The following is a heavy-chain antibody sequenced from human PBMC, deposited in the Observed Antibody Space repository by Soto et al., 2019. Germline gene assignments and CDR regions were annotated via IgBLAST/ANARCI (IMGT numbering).Heavy chain of an antibody. CDR1: GGSISRYY. J-gene: IGHJ3*02. D-gene: IGHD3-10*01. Sequence: QVQLQESGPGLVKPSETLSLTCTVSGGSISRYYWSWIRQPPGKGLEWIGYIFYSGSTNYNPSLKSRVTISVDTSKNQFSLKLSSVTAADTAVYYCARRYGSFFDIWGQGTMVTVSS. V-gene: IGHV4-59*08. CDR2: IFYSGST. CDR3: ARRYGSFFDI.